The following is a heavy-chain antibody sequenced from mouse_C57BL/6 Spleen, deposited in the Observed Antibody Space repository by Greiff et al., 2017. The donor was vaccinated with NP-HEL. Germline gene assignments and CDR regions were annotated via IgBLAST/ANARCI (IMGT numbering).Heavy chain of an antibody. Sequence: QVQLQQPGAELVKPGASVKLSCKASGYTFTSYWMHWVKQRPGQGLEWIGMIHPNSGSTNYNEKFKSKATLTVDKSSSTAYMQLSSLTSEDSAVYYCARSRGSSYWDVYYFDYWGQGTTLTVSS. V-gene: IGHV1-64*01. CDR2: IHPNSGST. J-gene: IGHJ2*01. CDR1: GYTFTSYW. CDR3: ARSRGSSYWDVYYFDY. D-gene: IGHD1-1*01.